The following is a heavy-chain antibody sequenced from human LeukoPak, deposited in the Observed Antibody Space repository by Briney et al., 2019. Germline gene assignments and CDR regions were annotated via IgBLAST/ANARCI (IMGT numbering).Heavy chain of an antibody. CDR1: GGSISSYY. Sequence: SETLSLTCTVSGGSISSYYWSWIRQPPGKGLEWIGYIYYSGSTNYNPPLKSRVTISVDTSKNQFSLKLSSVTAADTAVYYCARVPGSGSRWFDPWGQGTLVTVSS. CDR2: IYYSGST. J-gene: IGHJ5*02. D-gene: IGHD3-10*01. CDR3: ARVPGSGSRWFDP. V-gene: IGHV4-59*01.